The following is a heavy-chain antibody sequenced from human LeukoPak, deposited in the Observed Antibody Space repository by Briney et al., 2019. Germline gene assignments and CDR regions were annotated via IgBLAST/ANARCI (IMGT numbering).Heavy chain of an antibody. V-gene: IGHV3-66*01. CDR3: ARDAPGGGVYFDD. Sequence: GGSLRLSCAASGFTVSSNYMSWVRQAPGKGLEWVSIIYSGGTTYYADSVKGRFTISRDNSKNTLYLQMNSLRAEDTAVYYCARDAPGGGVYFDDWGQGTLVTVSS. CDR2: IYSGGTT. D-gene: IGHD3-16*01. J-gene: IGHJ4*02. CDR1: GFTVSSNY.